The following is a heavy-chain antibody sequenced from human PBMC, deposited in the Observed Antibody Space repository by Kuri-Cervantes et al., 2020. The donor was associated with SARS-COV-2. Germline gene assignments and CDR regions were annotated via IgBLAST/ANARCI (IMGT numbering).Heavy chain of an antibody. CDR1: GFTFSDYY. CDR2: ISSSTI. Sequence: GESLKISCAASGFTFSDYYMNWVRQAPGKGLEWVSSISSSTIYYADSVKGRFTISRDNAKNSLYLQMNSLRAEDTAVYYCARGEYCSSTSCYYYYYMDVWGKGTTVTVSS. V-gene: IGHV3-69-1*01. D-gene: IGHD2-2*01. J-gene: IGHJ6*03. CDR3: ARGEYCSSTSCYYYYYMDV.